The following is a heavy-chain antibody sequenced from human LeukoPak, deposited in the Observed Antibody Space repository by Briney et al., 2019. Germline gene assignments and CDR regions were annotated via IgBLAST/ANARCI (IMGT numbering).Heavy chain of an antibody. CDR1: GGSVSSGSYY. J-gene: IGHJ6*02. CDR3: ARLWFGGGNYSGMDV. CDR2: VYYTGST. V-gene: IGHV4-61*01. D-gene: IGHD3-10*01. Sequence: SETLSLTCTVSGGSVSSGSYYWSWIRQSPGKGLEWIGYVYYTGSTNYNPSLKSRVSISVDTSKNQVSLQLSSVTAADTAVYYCARLWFGGGNYSGMDVWGQGTTVTVSS.